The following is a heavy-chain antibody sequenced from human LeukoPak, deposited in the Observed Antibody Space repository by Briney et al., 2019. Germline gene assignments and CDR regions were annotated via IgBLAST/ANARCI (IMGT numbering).Heavy chain of an antibody. Sequence: PSETLSLTCTVSGGSISSYYWSWIRQPPGKGLEWIGYIYYSGGTNYNPSLKSRVTISVDTSKNQFSLKLSSVTAADTAVYYCATLTYGSGSYYNPWGQGTLVTVSS. CDR1: GGSISSYY. J-gene: IGHJ5*02. CDR2: IYYSGGT. V-gene: IGHV4-59*08. CDR3: ATLTYGSGSYYNP. D-gene: IGHD3-10*01.